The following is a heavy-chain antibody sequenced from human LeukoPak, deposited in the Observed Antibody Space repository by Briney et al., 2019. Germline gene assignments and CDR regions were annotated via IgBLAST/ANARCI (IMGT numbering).Heavy chain of an antibody. CDR1: GFTFSSYA. Sequence: GGSLRLSCAASGFTFSSYAMSWVRQAPGKGLEWVSAISGSGGSTYYADSVKGRFTISRDNSKNTLYLQMNGLRAEDTAVYYCAKADRYCSGGSCYHLALDYWGQGTLVTVSS. CDR3: AKADRYCSGGSCYHLALDY. J-gene: IGHJ4*02. D-gene: IGHD2-15*01. V-gene: IGHV3-23*01. CDR2: ISGSGGST.